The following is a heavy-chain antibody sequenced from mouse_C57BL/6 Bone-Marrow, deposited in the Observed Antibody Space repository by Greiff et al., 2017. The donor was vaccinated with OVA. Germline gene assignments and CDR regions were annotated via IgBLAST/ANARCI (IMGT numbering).Heavy chain of an antibody. Sequence: VQLQQSGAELVKPGASVKLSCTASGFNIKDYYMHWVKQRTEQGLEWIGRIDPEDGETKYAQKFQGKATITADTSSNTAYLQLSSLTSEDTAVYYCARGLLQKGYFDYWGQGTTLTVSS. D-gene: IGHD2-3*01. CDR1: GFNIKDYY. J-gene: IGHJ2*01. CDR2: IDPEDGET. V-gene: IGHV14-2*01. CDR3: ARGLLQKGYFDY.